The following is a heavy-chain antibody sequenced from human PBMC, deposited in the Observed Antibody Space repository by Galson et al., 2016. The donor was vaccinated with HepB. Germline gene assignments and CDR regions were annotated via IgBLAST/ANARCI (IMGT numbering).Heavy chain of an antibody. J-gene: IGHJ5*02. D-gene: IGHD3-3*01. CDR1: GFTFSSYS. V-gene: IGHV3-48*02. CDR3: ARESISIFGEMIHNWFDP. CDR2: ISSSSSTI. Sequence: SLRLSCAGTGFTFSSYSMNWVRQAPGKGLDWISYISSSSSTIYYADSVKGRFTISRDNAKNSLYLQMNSLRDEDTAVYYCARESISIFGEMIHNWFDPWGQGTLVTVSS.